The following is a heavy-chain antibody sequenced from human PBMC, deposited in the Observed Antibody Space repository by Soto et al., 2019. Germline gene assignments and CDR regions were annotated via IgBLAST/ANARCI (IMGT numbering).Heavy chain of an antibody. CDR1: GFTFSNAW. V-gene: IGHV3-15*01. CDR2: IKSKTDGGTT. J-gene: IGHJ4*02. CDR3: TTRRIAAAGTDY. Sequence: EVQLVESVGGLVKPGGSLRLSFAASGFTFSNAWMSWVRQAPGKGLEWVGRIKSKTDGGTTDYAAPVKGRFTISRDDSKNTLYLQMNSLKTEDTAVYYCTTRRIAAAGTDYWGQGTLVTVSS. D-gene: IGHD6-13*01.